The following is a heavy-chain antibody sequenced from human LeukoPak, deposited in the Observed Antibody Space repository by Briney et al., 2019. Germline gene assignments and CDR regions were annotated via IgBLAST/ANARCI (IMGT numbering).Heavy chain of an antibody. CDR2: ISAYNGNT. CDR3: ARDAHLSGSYNFDY. J-gene: IGHJ4*02. CDR1: GYTFPSYG. V-gene: IGHV1-18*01. D-gene: IGHD1-26*01. Sequence: ASVKVSCKASGYTFPSYGVSWLRQAPGQGLEWMGWISAYNGNTNYAQNLQGRVTMTTDTSTSTAYMELRSLRSDDTAVYYCARDAHLSGSYNFDYWGRGTLVTVSS.